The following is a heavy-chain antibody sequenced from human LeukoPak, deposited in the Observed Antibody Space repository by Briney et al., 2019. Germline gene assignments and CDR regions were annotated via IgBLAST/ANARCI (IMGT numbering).Heavy chain of an antibody. CDR3: AKGRGWLQFFDY. J-gene: IGHJ4*02. V-gene: IGHV3-23*01. Sequence: GGSLRLSCTASGFSFSTYAMNWVRQAPGKGLEWVSTISGGGGSTFYADSVKGRFTISRHNSKHTLYLQMNSLRAEDTAVYYCAKGRGWLQFFDYWGQGTLVTVSS. CDR1: GFSFSTYA. CDR2: ISGGGGST. D-gene: IGHD5-24*01.